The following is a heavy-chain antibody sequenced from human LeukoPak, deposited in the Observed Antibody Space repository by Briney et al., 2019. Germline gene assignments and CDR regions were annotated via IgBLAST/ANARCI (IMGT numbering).Heavy chain of an antibody. CDR2: FYHSGNT. V-gene: IGHV4-59*01. Sequence: SETLSLTCTVAGGSISNYYWSWIRQPPGKGLERIGYFYHSGNTKYNPSLKSRVTISVDTSKNQLSLNLTSVTAADTAVYYCAKAPIAIAMGSFDIWGQGTMVTVSS. CDR3: AKAPIAIAMGSFDI. CDR1: GGSISNYY. D-gene: IGHD2-21*01. J-gene: IGHJ3*02.